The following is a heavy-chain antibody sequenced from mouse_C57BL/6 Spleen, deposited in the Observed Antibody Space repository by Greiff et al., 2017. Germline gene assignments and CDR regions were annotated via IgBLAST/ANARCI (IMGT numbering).Heavy chain of an antibody. CDR2: IDPSDSET. CDR3: AREGVYGSSGY. Sequence: QVQLQQPGAELVRPGSSVKLSCKASGYTFTSYWMHWVKQRPIQGLEWIGNIDPSDSETHYNQKFKDKATLTVDNSSSTAYLQLSSLTSEDSAVYYCAREGVYGSSGYWGQGTTLTVSS. CDR1: GYTFTSYW. D-gene: IGHD1-1*01. V-gene: IGHV1-52*01. J-gene: IGHJ2*01.